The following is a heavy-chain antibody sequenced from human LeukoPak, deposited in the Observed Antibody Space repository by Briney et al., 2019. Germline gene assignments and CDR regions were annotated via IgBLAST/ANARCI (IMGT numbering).Heavy chain of an antibody. V-gene: IGHV4-4*07. Sequence: PSETLSLTCTVSGGFIHTYNWIWIRQPAGKGLEWVGRNNVAGDSYYNPSLKSRASIPVERPTTRFSLVRTPVTAAAPAVFFFARDREHGYGFDFAHGGQGTLVTVPP. CDR1: GGFIHTYN. CDR3: ARDREHGYGFDFAH. D-gene: IGHD3/OR15-3a*01. J-gene: IGHJ4*02. CDR2: NNVAGDS.